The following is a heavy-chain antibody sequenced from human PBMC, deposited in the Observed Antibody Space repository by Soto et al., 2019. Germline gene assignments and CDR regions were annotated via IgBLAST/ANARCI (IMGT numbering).Heavy chain of an antibody. CDR1: GDSITSSDYY. V-gene: IGHV4-39*01. CDR2: VFYVGNT. CDR3: VRQKYFDPYFDS. Sequence: SETLSLTCTVSGDSITSSDYYWAWIRQPPGKGLVFIGNVFYVGNTYYNPSLKSRVTMSVDTSKNQFSLSLSSVTAADTAIYYCVRQKYFDPYFDSWGQGILVTVSS. J-gene: IGHJ4*02.